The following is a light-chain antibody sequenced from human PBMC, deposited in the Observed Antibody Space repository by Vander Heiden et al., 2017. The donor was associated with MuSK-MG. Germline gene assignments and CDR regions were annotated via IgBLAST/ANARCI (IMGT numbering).Light chain of an antibody. Sequence: DTVMTQSPLSLPVTPGEPASISCRSSQSLLHRNGYNYLDWYLQKPGQSPQLLIYLGSNRASGVPDRFSGSGSGTDFTLKISRVEAEDVGVYYCMKALQTPFTFGQGTRLEIK. CDR2: LGS. V-gene: IGKV2-28*01. CDR3: MKALQTPFT. CDR1: QSLLHRNGYNY. J-gene: IGKJ5*01.